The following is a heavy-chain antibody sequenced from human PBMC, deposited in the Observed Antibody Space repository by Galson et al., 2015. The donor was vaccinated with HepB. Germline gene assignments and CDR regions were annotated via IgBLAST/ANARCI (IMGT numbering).Heavy chain of an antibody. Sequence: QSGAEVKKPGASVKVSCTASGSTFTSYGISWVRQAPGQGLEWMGWISAYNGNTNYAQKLQGRVTMTTDTSTSTAYMELRSLRSDDTAVYYCARYDILTGGYDAFDIWGQGTMVTVSS. CDR3: ARYDILTGGYDAFDI. D-gene: IGHD3-9*01. CDR2: ISAYNGNT. CDR1: GSTFTSYG. V-gene: IGHV1-18*01. J-gene: IGHJ3*02.